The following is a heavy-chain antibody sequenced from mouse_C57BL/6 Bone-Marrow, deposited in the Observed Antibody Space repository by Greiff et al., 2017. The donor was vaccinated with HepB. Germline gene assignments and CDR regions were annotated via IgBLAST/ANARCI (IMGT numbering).Heavy chain of an antibody. D-gene: IGHD1-1*01. V-gene: IGHV5-4*01. CDR3: AREQGRYDYGSRRV. J-gene: IGHJ1*03. CDR1: GFTFSSYA. Sequence: DVMLVESGGGLVKPGGSLKLSCAASGFTFSSYAMSWVRQTPEKRLEWVATISDGGSYTYYPDNVKGRFTISRDNAKNNLYLQMRHLKSEDTAMYYGAREQGRYDYGSRRVWGRGNTVTVSS. CDR2: ISDGGSYT.